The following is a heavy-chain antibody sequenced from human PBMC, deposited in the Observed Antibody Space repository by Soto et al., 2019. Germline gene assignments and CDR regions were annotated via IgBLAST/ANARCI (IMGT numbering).Heavy chain of an antibody. V-gene: IGHV1-69*13. CDR3: ARDFVYYDILTGYYPTYYFDY. Sequence: ASVKVSCKASGGTFSSYAISWVRQAPGQGLEWMGGIIPIFGTANYAQKFQGRVTITADESTSTAYMELSSLRSEDTAVYYCARDFVYYDILTGYYPTYYFDYWGQGTLVTVSS. CDR2: IIPIFGTA. CDR1: GGTFSSYA. J-gene: IGHJ4*02. D-gene: IGHD3-9*01.